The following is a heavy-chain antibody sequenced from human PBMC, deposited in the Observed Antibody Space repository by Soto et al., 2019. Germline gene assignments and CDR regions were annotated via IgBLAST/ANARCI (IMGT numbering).Heavy chain of an antibody. D-gene: IGHD6-6*01. CDR3: ARARKYSSSGWFDP. V-gene: IGHV4-59*01. J-gene: IGHJ5*02. CDR1: GGSISSYY. Sequence: SETLSLTCTVSGGSISSYYWSWIRQPPGKGLEWIGYIYYSGSTNYNPSLKSRVTISVDTSKNQFSLKLSSVTAADTAVYYCARARKYSSSGWFDPWGQGTLVTVS. CDR2: IYYSGST.